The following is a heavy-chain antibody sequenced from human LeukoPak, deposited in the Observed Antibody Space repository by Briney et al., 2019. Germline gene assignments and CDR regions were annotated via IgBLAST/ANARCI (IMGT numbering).Heavy chain of an antibody. CDR3: ARGGYSYGANYYYYYYMDV. J-gene: IGHJ6*03. CDR2: INPNSGGT. D-gene: IGHD5-18*01. V-gene: IGHV1-2*06. Sequence: GASVKVSCKASGYTFTGYYMHWVRQAPGQGLEWMGRINPNSGGTNYAQKFQGRVTMTRDTSISTAYMELSRLRSDDTAVYYCARGGYSYGANYYYYYYMDVWGKGPRSPSP. CDR1: GYTFTGYY.